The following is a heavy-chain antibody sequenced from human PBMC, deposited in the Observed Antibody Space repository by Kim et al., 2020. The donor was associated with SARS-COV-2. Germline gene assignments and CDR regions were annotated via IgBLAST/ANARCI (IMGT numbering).Heavy chain of an antibody. CDR3: ARVFRAYYYDSSGYYYDYFDY. Sequence: SETLSLTCAVYGGSFSGYYWSWIRQPPGKGLEWIGEINHSGSTNYNPSLKSRVTISVDTSKNQFSLKLSSVTAADTAVYYCARVFRAYYYDSSGYYYDYFDYWGQGTPVTVSS. V-gene: IGHV4-34*01. D-gene: IGHD3-22*01. J-gene: IGHJ4*02. CDR2: INHSGST. CDR1: GGSFSGYY.